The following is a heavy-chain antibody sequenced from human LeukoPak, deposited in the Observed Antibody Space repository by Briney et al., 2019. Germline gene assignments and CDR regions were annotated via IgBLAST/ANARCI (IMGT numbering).Heavy chain of an antibody. Sequence: SETLSLTCTVSGGSISSYYWSWIRQPPGKGLEWIGYIDYSGSTNYNPSLKSRVTMSVDTSKNQFSLRLNSMTAADTAVYYCARHDFRRAFDIWGQGTMVTVSS. CDR1: GGSISSYY. D-gene: IGHD3-3*01. CDR3: ARHDFRRAFDI. J-gene: IGHJ3*02. V-gene: IGHV4-59*01. CDR2: IDYSGST.